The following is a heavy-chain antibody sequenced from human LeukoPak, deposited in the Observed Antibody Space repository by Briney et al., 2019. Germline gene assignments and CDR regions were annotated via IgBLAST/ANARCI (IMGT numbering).Heavy chain of an antibody. CDR1: GFIFSNYG. J-gene: IGHJ4*02. V-gene: IGHV3-66*01. CDR3: AKVGSGNDYY. Sequence: GRSLRLSCAASGFIFSNYGMSWVRQAPGKGLEWVSVIYSGGSTYYADSVKGRFTISRDNSKNTLYLQMNSLRTEDTAVYYCAKVGSGNDYYWGQGTLVTVSS. CDR2: IYSGGST. D-gene: IGHD5-12*01.